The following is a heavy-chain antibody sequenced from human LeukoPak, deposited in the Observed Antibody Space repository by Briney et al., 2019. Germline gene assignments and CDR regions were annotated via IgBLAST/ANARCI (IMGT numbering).Heavy chain of an antibody. CDR3: ARHALFKYKPLVIDY. CDR2: IYYSGST. V-gene: IGHV4-59*08. D-gene: IGHD1-14*01. Sequence: SETLSLTCTVSGGSISSYYWSWIRQPPGKGLEWIGYIYYSGSTNYNPSLKSRVTISVDTSKNQFSLKLSSVTAADTAVYYCARHALFKYKPLVIDYWGQGTLVTVSS. J-gene: IGHJ4*02. CDR1: GGSISSYY.